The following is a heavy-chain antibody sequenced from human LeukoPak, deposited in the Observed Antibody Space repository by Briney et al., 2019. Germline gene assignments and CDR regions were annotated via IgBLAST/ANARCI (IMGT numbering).Heavy chain of an antibody. Sequence: SVKVSCKASGGTFNSYAISWVRQAPGQGLEWMGGIIPIFGTSNYAQRFQGKVTITTDESMTTAYMELSGLRSEDTAVYYCAREYYDSSGYYWYFDLWGRGTLVTVSS. CDR2: IIPIFGTS. V-gene: IGHV1-69*05. D-gene: IGHD3-22*01. CDR1: GGTFNSYA. J-gene: IGHJ2*01. CDR3: AREYYDSSGYYWYFDL.